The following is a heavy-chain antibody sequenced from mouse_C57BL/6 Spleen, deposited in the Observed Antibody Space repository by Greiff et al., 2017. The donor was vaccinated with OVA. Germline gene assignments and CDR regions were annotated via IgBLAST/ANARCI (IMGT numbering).Heavy chain of an antibody. Sequence: EVKLMESGPGLVKPSQSLSLPCSVTGYSITSGYYWNWIRQFPGNKLEWMGYISYDGSNNYNPSLKNRISITRDTSKNQFFLKLNSVTTEDTATYYCARGGFYYGNPDYWGQGTTLTVSS. J-gene: IGHJ2*01. CDR1: GYSITSGYY. D-gene: IGHD2-1*01. V-gene: IGHV3-6*01. CDR3: ARGGFYYGNPDY. CDR2: ISYDGSN.